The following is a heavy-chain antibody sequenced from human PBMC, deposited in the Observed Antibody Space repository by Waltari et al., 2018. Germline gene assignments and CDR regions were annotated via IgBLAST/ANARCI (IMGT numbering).Heavy chain of an antibody. CDR3: ARARGVRDFWSGYRPPFDY. J-gene: IGHJ4*02. D-gene: IGHD3-3*01. Sequence: QVQLQESGPGLVKPSQTLSLTCTVSGGSISSGSYYWSWIRQPAGKGLEWIGRIYTSGSTNYNPSLKSRVTISVDTSKNQFSLKLSSVTAADTAVYYCARARGVRDFWSGYRPPFDYWGQGTLVTVSS. CDR1: GGSISSGSYY. CDR2: IYTSGST. V-gene: IGHV4-61*02.